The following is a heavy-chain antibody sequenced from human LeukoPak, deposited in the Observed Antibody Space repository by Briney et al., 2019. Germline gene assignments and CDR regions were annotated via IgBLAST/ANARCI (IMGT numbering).Heavy chain of an antibody. CDR2: ISSSGSTI. D-gene: IGHD3-22*01. Sequence: GGSLRLSCAASGFTFSDYYMSWIRQAPGKELEWVSYISSSGSTIYYADSVKGRFTISRDNAKNSLYLQMNSLRAEDTAVYYCARAMYYYDSSGYYYPYYYYYMDVWGKGTTVTVSS. J-gene: IGHJ6*03. CDR3: ARAMYYYDSSGYYYPYYYYYMDV. CDR1: GFTFSDYY. V-gene: IGHV3-11*04.